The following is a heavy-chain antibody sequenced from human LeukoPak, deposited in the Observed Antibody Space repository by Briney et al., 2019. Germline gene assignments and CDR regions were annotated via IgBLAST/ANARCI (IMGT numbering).Heavy chain of an antibody. CDR3: ARCLPLIGPEGPGDY. CDR1: GFFLCRYS. CDR2: ISSINNYI. D-gene: IGHD1-14*01. J-gene: IGHJ4*02. Sequence: PGGSLRLSCGASGFFLCRYSVKGVREARGGGGGWVSSISSINNYIYYAYPVRGRFPISRDNPKNSLFLQMNSLRADDTAVYYCARCLPLIGPEGPGDYWGQGTLVTVSS. V-gene: IGHV3-21*01.